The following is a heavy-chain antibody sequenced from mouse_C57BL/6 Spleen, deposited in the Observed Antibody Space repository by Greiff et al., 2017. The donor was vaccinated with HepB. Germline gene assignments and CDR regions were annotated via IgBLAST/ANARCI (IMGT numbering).Heavy chain of an antibody. CDR3: ARKGNYGRYFDY. D-gene: IGHD1-1*01. Sequence: QVQLQQPGAELVMPGASVKLSCKASGYTFTSYWMHWVKQRPGQGLEWIGEIDPSDSYTNYNQKFKGKSTLTVDKSSSTAYMPLSSLTSEDSAVYYCARKGNYGRYFDYWGQGTTHTVSS. V-gene: IGHV1-69*01. J-gene: IGHJ2*01. CDR1: GYTFTSYW. CDR2: IDPSDSYT.